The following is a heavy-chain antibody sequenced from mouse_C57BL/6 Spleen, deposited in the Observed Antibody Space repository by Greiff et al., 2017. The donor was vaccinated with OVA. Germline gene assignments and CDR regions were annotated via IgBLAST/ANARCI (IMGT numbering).Heavy chain of an antibody. Sequence: EVQRVESGPGLVKPSQSLSLTCSVTGYSITSGYYWNWIRQFPGNKLEWMGYISYDGSNNYNPSLKNRISITRDTSKNQFFLKLNSVTTEDTATYYCASGDGYYGGYAMDYWGQGTSVTVSS. CDR3: ASGDGYYGGYAMDY. J-gene: IGHJ4*01. CDR1: GYSITSGYY. V-gene: IGHV3-6*01. D-gene: IGHD2-3*01. CDR2: ISYDGSN.